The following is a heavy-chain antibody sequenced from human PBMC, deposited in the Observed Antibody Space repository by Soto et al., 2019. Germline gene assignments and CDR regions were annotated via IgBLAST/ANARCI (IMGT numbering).Heavy chain of an antibody. Sequence: SLRLSCAASGFTVSSNYMSWVCQAPGKGLEWVSVIYSGGSTYYADSVKGRFTISRDNSKNTLYLQMNSLRAEDTAVYYCARDRVESGYPEYFQHWGQGTLVTVSS. J-gene: IGHJ1*01. CDR3: ARDRVESGYPEYFQH. CDR1: GFTVSSNY. D-gene: IGHD3-22*01. CDR2: IYSGGST. V-gene: IGHV3-53*01.